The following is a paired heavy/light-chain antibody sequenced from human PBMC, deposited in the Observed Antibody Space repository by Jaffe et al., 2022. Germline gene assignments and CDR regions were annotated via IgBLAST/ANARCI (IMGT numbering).Heavy chain of an antibody. CDR3: VREAIVNDY. J-gene: IGHJ4*02. CDR2: IKPSGGST. D-gene: IGHD3-16*02. CDR1: GYTFTSYY. Sequence: QVQLVQSGAEVKKPGASVKVSCKASGYTFTSYYMHWVRQAPGQGLEWMGLIKPSGGSTTYAQKFQGRVTMTRDTSTSTVYMELSSLTSEDTAVYYCVREAIVNDYWGQGTLVTVSS. V-gene: IGHV1-46*03.
Light chain of an antibody. CDR3: QKYNSAPRT. V-gene: IGKV1-27*01. CDR2: AAS. CDR1: QGISNC. Sequence: DIQMTQSPSSLSASVGDRVTITCRASQGISNCLAWYQQKPGKVPELLIYAASTLQSGVPSRFSGSGSGTDFTLTISSLQPEDVATYYCQKYNSAPRTFGQGTKVEIK. J-gene: IGKJ1*01.